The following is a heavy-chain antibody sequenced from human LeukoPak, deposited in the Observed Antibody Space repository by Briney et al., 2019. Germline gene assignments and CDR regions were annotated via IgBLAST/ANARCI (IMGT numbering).Heavy chain of an antibody. Sequence: GGSLRLSCAASGFIFSFYTMNWVRQAPGKGLEWVSSITSSSDYIYYADSVKGRFTISRDNAKNSLYLQMNGLRVEDTAVYYCAPYCSGNSCQHFDFWGQGTLVTVSS. V-gene: IGHV3-21*01. CDR1: GFIFSFYT. D-gene: IGHD2-15*01. CDR2: ITSSSDYI. CDR3: APYCSGNSCQHFDF. J-gene: IGHJ4*02.